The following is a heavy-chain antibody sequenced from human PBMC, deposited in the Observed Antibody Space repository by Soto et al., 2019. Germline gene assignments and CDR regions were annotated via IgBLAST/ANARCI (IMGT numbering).Heavy chain of an antibody. D-gene: IGHD2-21*02. V-gene: IGHV3-30-3*01. J-gene: IGHJ6*02. CDR2: ISVDGSSK. CDR1: GFTFSSYV. Sequence: QVQLVESGGGVVQPGRSLRLSCAASGFTFSSYVMHWVRQAPGKGLEWVALISVDGSSKYFADSVKGRFTISRDNSKNTLYLQVNGLISEDTAVYYCARSTAMNYYCYGMDVWGQGTTVTVSS. CDR3: ARSTAMNYYCYGMDV.